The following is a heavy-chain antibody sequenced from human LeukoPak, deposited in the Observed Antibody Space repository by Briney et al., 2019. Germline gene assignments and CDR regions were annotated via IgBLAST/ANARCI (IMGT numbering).Heavy chain of an antibody. D-gene: IGHD3-22*01. CDR1: GGTFSSYA. CDR3: ARGGVYDSSGYMDY. CDR2: IIPILGIA. V-gene: IGHV1-69*04. J-gene: IGHJ4*02. Sequence: ASVKVSCKASGGTFSSYAISSVRQAPGQGLEWMGRIIPILGIANYAQKFQGRVTITADKSTSTAYMELSSLRSEDTAVYYCARGGVYDSSGYMDYWGQGTLVTVSS.